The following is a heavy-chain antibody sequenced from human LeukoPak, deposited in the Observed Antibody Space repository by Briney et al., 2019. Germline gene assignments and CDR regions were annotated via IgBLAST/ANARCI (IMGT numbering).Heavy chain of an antibody. D-gene: IGHD6-13*01. Sequence: SETPSLTCTVSGGSISSSSYYWGWIRQPPGKGLEWIGSIYYSGSTYYNPSLKSRVTISVDTSKNQFSLKLSSVTAADTAVYYCAGPYPGIAAAGTHWGQGTLVTVSS. CDR2: IYYSGST. J-gene: IGHJ4*02. CDR1: GGSISSSSYY. CDR3: AGPYPGIAAAGTH. V-gene: IGHV4-39*01.